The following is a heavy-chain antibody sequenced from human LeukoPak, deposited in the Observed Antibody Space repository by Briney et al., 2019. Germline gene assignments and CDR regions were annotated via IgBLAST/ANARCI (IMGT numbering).Heavy chain of an antibody. D-gene: IGHD5-12*01. CDR2: IYYSGST. V-gene: IGHV4-61*08. CDR1: GGSISSGGYS. CDR3: ARDTGYSGYEQVYNWFDP. J-gene: IGHJ5*02. Sequence: SETLSLTCAVSGGSISSGGYSWSWIRQPPVKGLEWIGYIYYSGSTNYNPSLKSRVTISVDTSKNQFSLKLSSVTAADTAVYYCARDTGYSGYEQVYNWFDPWGQGTLVTVSS.